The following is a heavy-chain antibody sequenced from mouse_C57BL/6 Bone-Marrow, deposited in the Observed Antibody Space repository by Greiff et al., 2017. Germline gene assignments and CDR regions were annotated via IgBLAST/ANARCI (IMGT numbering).Heavy chain of an antibody. D-gene: IGHD1-1*01. Sequence: QVQLKESGPGLVAPSQSLSITCTVSGFSLTSYGVHWVRQPPGKGLEWLVVIWSDGSTTYNSALKSRLSISKDNSKSQVFLKMNSLQTDDTAMYYCARHDPLATVVAPYAMDYWGQGTSVTVSS. CDR3: ARHDPLATVVAPYAMDY. V-gene: IGHV2-6-1*01. CDR1: GFSLTSYG. CDR2: IWSDGST. J-gene: IGHJ4*01.